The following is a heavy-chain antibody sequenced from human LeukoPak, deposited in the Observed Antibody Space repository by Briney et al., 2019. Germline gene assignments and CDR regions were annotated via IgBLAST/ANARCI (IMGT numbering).Heavy chain of an antibody. CDR3: ARDDYSNYNFDY. D-gene: IGHD4-11*01. Sequence: SETLSLTCTVSGGSISSYYWSWIRQPPGKGLEWIGSIYYSGSTYCNPSLKSRVTISVDTSKNQFSLKLSSVTAADTAVYYCARDDYSNYNFDYWGQGTLVTVSS. V-gene: IGHV4-39*07. CDR2: IYYSGST. CDR1: GGSISSYY. J-gene: IGHJ4*02.